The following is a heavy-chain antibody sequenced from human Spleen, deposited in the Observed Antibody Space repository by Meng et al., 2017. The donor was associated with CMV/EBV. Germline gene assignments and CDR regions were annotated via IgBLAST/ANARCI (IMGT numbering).Heavy chain of an antibody. Sequence: TVPSDGISWVRQDPGQGLEWMGWFSAYNGNTNYAQKLQGRVTMTTDTSTSTAYMELRSLRSDDTAVYYCARSCSSTSCYHRGNWFDPWGQGTLVTVSS. D-gene: IGHD2-2*01. CDR1: TVPSDG. J-gene: IGHJ5*02. V-gene: IGHV1-18*01. CDR2: FSAYNGNT. CDR3: ARSCSSTSCYHRGNWFDP.